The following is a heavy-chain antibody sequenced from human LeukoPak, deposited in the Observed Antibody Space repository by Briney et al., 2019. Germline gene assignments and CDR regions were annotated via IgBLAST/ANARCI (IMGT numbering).Heavy chain of an antibody. J-gene: IGHJ6*02. CDR3: ARDLFGVVIPSYGMDV. D-gene: IGHD3-3*01. V-gene: IGHV1-2*06. CDR1: GYTFTGYY. Sequence: ASVTVSCTASGYTFTGYYMHWVRQAPGQGLEWMGRINPNSGGTNYAQKFQGRVTMTRDTSISTAYMELSRLRSDDTAVYYCARDLFGVVIPSYGMDVWGQGTTVTVSS. CDR2: INPNSGGT.